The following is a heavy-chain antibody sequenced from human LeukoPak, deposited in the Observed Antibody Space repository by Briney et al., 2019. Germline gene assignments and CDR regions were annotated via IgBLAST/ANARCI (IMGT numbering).Heavy chain of an antibody. J-gene: IGHJ6*03. CDR2: INHSGST. V-gene: IGHV4-34*01. CDR3: AREFDYYYYYMVV. Sequence: SETLSLTCAAYGGSFSGYYWSWIRQPPGKGLEWIGEINHSGSTNYNPSLKSRVTISVDTSKNQFSLKLSSVTAADTAVYYCAREFDYYYYYMVVWGKGTTVTVSS. CDR1: GGSFSGYY.